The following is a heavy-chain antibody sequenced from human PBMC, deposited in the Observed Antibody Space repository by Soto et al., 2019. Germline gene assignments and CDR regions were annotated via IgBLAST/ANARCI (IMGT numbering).Heavy chain of an antibody. D-gene: IGHD2-15*01. J-gene: IGHJ3*02. Sequence: SETLSLTCNVFGDSIMSAHYFWGLVRQPPGKGLEWIGSIYHSGATFYDPYLRSRVTLSVDTTHNQFSLKLSSVTAADTAVYYCASNDCSGGSCYSGDAFDIWGQGTMLTVSS. V-gene: IGHV4-39*01. CDR1: GDSIMSAHYF. CDR2: IYHSGAT. CDR3: ASNDCSGGSCYSGDAFDI.